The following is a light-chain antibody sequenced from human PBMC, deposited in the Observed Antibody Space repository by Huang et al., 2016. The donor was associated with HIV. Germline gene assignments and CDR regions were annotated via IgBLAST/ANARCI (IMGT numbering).Light chain of an antibody. V-gene: IGKV3-15*01. J-gene: IGKJ1*01. CDR2: DAS. Sequence: ELVMTQSPATLSASPGERATLSCRASQNINSNLAWYQQKPGQAPRLLIHDASRRATGIPARFSGSGSGTEFTLTISSLQSEDCAVYYCQQYNTWPPWTFGQGTKVEIK. CDR3: QQYNTWPPWT. CDR1: QNINSN.